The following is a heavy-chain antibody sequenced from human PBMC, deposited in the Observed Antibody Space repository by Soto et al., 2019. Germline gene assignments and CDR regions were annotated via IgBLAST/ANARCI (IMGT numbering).Heavy chain of an antibody. CDR1: GGSISSYY. D-gene: IGHD2-21*01. Sequence: QVQLQESGPGLVKPSETLSLTCTVSGGSISSYYWSWIRQPPGKGLEWIGYIYYSGSTNYNPSLKSRVTISVDTSKNQFSLKLSSVTAADTAVYYCARAVVVIAGGVFDYWGQGTLVTVSS. V-gene: IGHV4-59*08. J-gene: IGHJ4*02. CDR2: IYYSGST. CDR3: ARAVVVIAGGVFDY.